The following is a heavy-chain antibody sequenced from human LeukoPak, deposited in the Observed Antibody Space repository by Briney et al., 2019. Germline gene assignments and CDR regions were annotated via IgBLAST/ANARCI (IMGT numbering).Heavy chain of an antibody. V-gene: IGHV4-34*01. J-gene: IGHJ6*03. CDR2: INHSGST. D-gene: IGHD6-6*01. CDR3: ARELVNYYYYYMDG. Sequence: SSETLSLTCAVYGGSFSGYYWSWIRQPPGKGLEWIGEINHSGSTNYNPSLKSRVPISVDTPKNQFPLKLSSVTARARPVYYRARELVNYYYYYMDGWGKGGTVTVCS. CDR1: GGSFSGYY.